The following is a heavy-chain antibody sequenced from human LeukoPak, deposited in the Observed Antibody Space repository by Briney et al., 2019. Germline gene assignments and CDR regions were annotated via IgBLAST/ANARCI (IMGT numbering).Heavy chain of an antibody. J-gene: IGHJ4*02. V-gene: IGHV3-23*01. CDR2: VSGSGGST. CDR3: AKGPRGLRDYFDY. CDR1: GFTFSDSY. Sequence: PGGSLRLSCAASGFTFSDSYMNWVRQAPGKGLEWVSTVSGSGGSTYYADSVKGRFTISRDNSKNTLYLQMNTLRADDTAVYYCAKGPRGLRDYFDYWGQGTLVTVSS. D-gene: IGHD4-17*01.